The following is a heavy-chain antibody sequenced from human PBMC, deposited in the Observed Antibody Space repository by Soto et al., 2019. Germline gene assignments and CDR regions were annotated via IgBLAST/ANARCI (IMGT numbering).Heavy chain of an antibody. J-gene: IGHJ4*02. V-gene: IGHV6-1*01. CDR2: TGYTSKWYN. D-gene: IGHD5-18*01. Sequence: SQTLSLTCAISGDSISTNNVAWNWIRQSPSGGLEWLGRTGYTSKWYNDYAVPVRSRITINPDTSKNQFSLQLNSVTLDDTAVYYCARGKYSAFDYWGQGTLVTVSS. CDR1: GDSISTNNVA. CDR3: ARGKYSAFDY.